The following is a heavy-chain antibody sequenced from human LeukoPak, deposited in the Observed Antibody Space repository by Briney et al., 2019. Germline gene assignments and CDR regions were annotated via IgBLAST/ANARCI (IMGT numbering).Heavy chain of an antibody. Sequence: SETLSLTCTVSGGSISSYYWSWIRQPPGKGLEWIGYMFYSRSTNSNPSLKSRVTMSVDTSKNQFSLKLSSVTAADTAVCYCARHQATITTIFDYWGQGTLASVSS. CDR3: ARHQATITTIFDY. V-gene: IGHV4-59*08. CDR2: MFYSRST. J-gene: IGHJ4*02. D-gene: IGHD4-11*01. CDR1: GGSISSYY.